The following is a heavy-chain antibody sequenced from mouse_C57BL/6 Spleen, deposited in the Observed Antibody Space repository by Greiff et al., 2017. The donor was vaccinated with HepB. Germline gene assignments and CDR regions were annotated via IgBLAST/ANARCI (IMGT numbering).Heavy chain of an antibody. CDR3: TREGSNSYYAMDY. CDR1: GFTFSSYA. V-gene: IGHV5-9-1*02. D-gene: IGHD2-5*01. J-gene: IGHJ4*01. Sequence: EVKLVESGEGLVKPGGSLKLSCAASGFTFSSYAMSWVRQTPEKRLEWVAYISSGGDYIYYADTVKGRFTISRDNARNTLYLQMSSLKSEDTAMYYCTREGSNSYYAMDYWGQGTSVTVSS. CDR2: ISSGGDYI.